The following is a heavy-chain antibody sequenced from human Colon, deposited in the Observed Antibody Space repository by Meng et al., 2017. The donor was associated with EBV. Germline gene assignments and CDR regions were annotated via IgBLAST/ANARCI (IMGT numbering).Heavy chain of an antibody. CDR1: GGSVSSETYY. CDR2: VSYSGGT. V-gene: IGHV4-61*01. CDR3: ARAVGPDCSSTSCPFDY. D-gene: IGHD2-2*01. J-gene: IGHJ4*02. Sequence: PPREAGPGLVKPSEPLSRTCSVSGGSVSSETYYWNWIRQPPGKALEWIGYVSYSGGTNYNPSLKNRVTISVDTSKNQVSLRLSSVTAADTAVFYCARAVGPDCSSTSCPFDYWGQGTLVTVSS.